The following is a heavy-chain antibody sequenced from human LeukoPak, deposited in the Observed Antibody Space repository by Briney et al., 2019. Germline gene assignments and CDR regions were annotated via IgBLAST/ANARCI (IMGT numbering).Heavy chain of an antibody. CDR3: AASLPNIVVVPATKGPFGY. Sequence: PGGSLRLSCAASGFTFSSYTMSWVRQAPGKGLEWVSGVSGSGGNIHYADSVKGRFTISRENSKNTLYLQMNSLRAEDTAVYYCAASLPNIVVVPATKGPFGYWGQGALVTVSS. CDR2: VSGSGGNI. J-gene: IGHJ4*02. V-gene: IGHV3-23*01. CDR1: GFTFSSYT. D-gene: IGHD2-2*01.